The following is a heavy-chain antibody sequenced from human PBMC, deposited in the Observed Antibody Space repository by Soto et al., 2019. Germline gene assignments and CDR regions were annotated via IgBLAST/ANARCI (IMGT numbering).Heavy chain of an antibody. CDR3: ARDRFYCSSTSCYGDHYFDY. J-gene: IGHJ4*02. Sequence: ASVKVSCKASGGTFSSYAISWVRQAPGQGLEWMGGIIPIFGTANYAQKFQGRVTITADESTSTAYMELSSLRSEDTAVYYCARDRFYCSSTSCYGDHYFDYWGQGTLVTVSS. CDR2: IIPIFGTA. CDR1: GGTFSSYA. V-gene: IGHV1-69*13. D-gene: IGHD2-2*01.